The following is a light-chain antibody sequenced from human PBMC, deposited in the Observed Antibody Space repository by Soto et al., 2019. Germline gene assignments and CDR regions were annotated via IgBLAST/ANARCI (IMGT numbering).Light chain of an antibody. Sequence: DIVMTQSPDSLAVSLGERATINCKSSQSVLYSPNNKNYLAWYQQKPGQPPKLLIYWASTRESGGPDRFSGSGSGTDFTLTISSLQAEDVAVYYCQQYYSNFYTFGQGTKLEIK. J-gene: IGKJ2*01. CDR2: WAS. CDR1: QSVLYSPNNKNY. CDR3: QQYYSNFYT. V-gene: IGKV4-1*01.